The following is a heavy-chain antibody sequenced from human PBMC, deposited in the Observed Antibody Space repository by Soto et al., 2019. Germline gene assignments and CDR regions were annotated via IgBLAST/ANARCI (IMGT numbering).Heavy chain of an antibody. D-gene: IGHD6-13*01. V-gene: IGHV4-34*01. Sequence: SETLSLTCAVYGGSFSGYYWSWIRQPPGKGLEWFGEINHSGSTNYNPSLKSRVTISVDTSKNQFSLKLSSVTAADTAVYYCARGGEIAAAGNYYYYGMDVWGQGTTVTVSS. CDR2: INHSGST. J-gene: IGHJ6*02. CDR1: GGSFSGYY. CDR3: ARGGEIAAAGNYYYYGMDV.